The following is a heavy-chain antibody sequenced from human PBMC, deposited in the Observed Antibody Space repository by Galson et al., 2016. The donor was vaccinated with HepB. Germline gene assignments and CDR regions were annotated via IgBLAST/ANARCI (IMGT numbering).Heavy chain of an antibody. CDR3: ERAFTFYDIFSGYRRAFDL. J-gene: IGHJ2*01. D-gene: IGHD3-9*01. CDR1: GGSITNSNYY. V-gene: IGHV4-31*11. Sequence: TLSLTCAVSGGSITNSNYYWNWIRQHPGKGLEWIGYIYYSGSTHYNSSLKSRVTMSLDTSDNHFSLHLPSVTAADTAVYYCERAFTFYDIFSGYRRAFDLWGRGTLVTVSS. CDR2: IYYSGST.